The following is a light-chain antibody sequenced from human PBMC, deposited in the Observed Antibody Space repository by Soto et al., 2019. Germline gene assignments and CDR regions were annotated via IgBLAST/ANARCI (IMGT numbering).Light chain of an antibody. CDR2: EVS. V-gene: IGLV2-18*02. Sequence: SVVRQPGTVCRSRWQSVAISCTGTSSDVGSYNRVSWYQQPPGAAPKLMIYEVSNRPSGVPDRFSGSKSGNTASLTISGLQAEDEADYYCNSYTGSSTYVFGTGTKVTVL. CDR3: NSYTGSSTYV. CDR1: SSDVGSYNR. J-gene: IGLJ1*01.